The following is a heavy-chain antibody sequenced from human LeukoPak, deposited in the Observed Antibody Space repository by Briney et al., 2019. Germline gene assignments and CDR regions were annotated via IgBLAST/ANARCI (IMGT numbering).Heavy chain of an antibody. D-gene: IGHD4-17*01. Sequence: SGTLSLTCAVSGGSISSSNWWRWVRQPPGKGLEWIGEIYHSGSTNYNPSLKSRVTISVDNSKNQFSLKLSSVTAADTAVYYCARRVYGDYVSGWFDPWGQGTLVTVSS. V-gene: IGHV4-4*02. CDR1: GGSISSSNW. CDR2: IYHSGST. CDR3: ARRVYGDYVSGWFDP. J-gene: IGHJ5*02.